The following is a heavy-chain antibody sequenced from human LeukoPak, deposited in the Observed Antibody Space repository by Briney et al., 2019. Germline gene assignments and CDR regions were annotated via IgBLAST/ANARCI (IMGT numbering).Heavy chain of an antibody. CDR2: ISSSSSYI. CDR1: GFTFSRYS. D-gene: IGHD2-15*01. CDR3: ARARGGSGHFDN. V-gene: IGHV3-21*04. Sequence: PGGSLRLSSAASGFTFSRYSMNWVRQAPGKGQEWVSSISSSSSYIYYADSVKGRFTISRDNAKNSLYLQTNSLRNEDTAEAHRARARGGSGHFDNWGQGTLVTVSS. J-gene: IGHJ4*02.